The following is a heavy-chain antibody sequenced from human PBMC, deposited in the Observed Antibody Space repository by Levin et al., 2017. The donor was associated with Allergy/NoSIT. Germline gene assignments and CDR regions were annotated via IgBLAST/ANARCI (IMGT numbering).Heavy chain of an antibody. CDR1: GFSISTSGVG. CDR2: IYWDDDK. CDR3: AHKRGYPRGLYNWFDP. Sequence: ESGPTLVKPTQTLTLTCTFSGFSISTSGVGVGWIRQPPGKALEWLSLIYWDDDKNYSPSLKSRLTITKDTSKNQVVLTMTNMDPVDTATYYCAHKRGYPRGLYNWFDPWGQGTLVTVSS. J-gene: IGHJ5*02. D-gene: IGHD2-15*01. V-gene: IGHV2-5*02.